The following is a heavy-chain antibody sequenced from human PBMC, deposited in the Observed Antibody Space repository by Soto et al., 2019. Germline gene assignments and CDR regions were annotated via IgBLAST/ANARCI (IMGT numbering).Heavy chain of an antibody. CDR3: ARGSWSGRTFDY. D-gene: IGHD3-3*01. J-gene: IGHJ4*02. V-gene: IGHV4-34*01. CDR2: INHSGSS. CDR1: GGSFSGYY. Sequence: SETLSLTCAVYGGSFSGYYWSWIRQPPGKGLEWIGEINHSGSSNYNPSLKSRVTISVAKSKNQFSLKLSSVTAADTAVYYCARGSWSGRTFDYWGQGTLVTVSS.